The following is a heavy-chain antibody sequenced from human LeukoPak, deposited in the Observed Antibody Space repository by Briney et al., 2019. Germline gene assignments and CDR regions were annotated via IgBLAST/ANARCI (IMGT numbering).Heavy chain of an antibody. Sequence: SETLSLTCAVYGGSFSGYYWSWIRQPPGKGLEWIGEINHSGSTNYNPSLKSRVTISVDTSKNQFSLKLSSVTAADTAVYYCARAPGERWLHFDYWGQGTLVTVSS. V-gene: IGHV4-34*01. J-gene: IGHJ4*02. CDR1: GGSFSGYY. CDR3: ARAPGERWLHFDY. D-gene: IGHD5-24*01. CDR2: INHSGST.